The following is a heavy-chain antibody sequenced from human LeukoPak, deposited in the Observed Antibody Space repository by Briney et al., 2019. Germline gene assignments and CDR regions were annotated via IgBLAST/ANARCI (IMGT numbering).Heavy chain of an antibody. CDR3: ARDPCHGALDY. CDR2: IKQDGTEE. V-gene: IGHV3-7*03. J-gene: IGHJ4*02. D-gene: IGHD2-2*01. Sequence: GGSLRLSCVASGFTFSSSWMSWVRRAPGKGLEWVANIKQDGTEEYYVDSVRGRFSIFKDNAKNSLYLQMNSLRAEDTAVYYCARDPCHGALDYWGQGALVTVS. CDR1: GFTFSSSW.